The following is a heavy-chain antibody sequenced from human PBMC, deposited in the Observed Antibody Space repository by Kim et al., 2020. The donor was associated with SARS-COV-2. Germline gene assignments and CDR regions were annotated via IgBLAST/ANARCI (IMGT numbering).Heavy chain of an antibody. CDR2: IIPIFGTA. V-gene: IGHV1-69*13. Sequence: SVKVSCKASGGTFSSYAISWVRQAPGQGLEWMGGIIPIFGTANYAQKFQGRVTITADESTSTAYMELSSLRSEDTAVYYCARDGGDGSGSDPWGQGTLVTVSS. D-gene: IGHD3-10*01. J-gene: IGHJ5*02. CDR3: ARDGGDGSGSDP. CDR1: GGTFSSYA.